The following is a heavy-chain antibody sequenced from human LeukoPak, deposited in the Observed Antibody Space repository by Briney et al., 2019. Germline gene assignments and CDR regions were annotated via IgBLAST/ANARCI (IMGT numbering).Heavy chain of an antibody. CDR2: ISGSGGST. D-gene: IGHD3-22*01. Sequence: GGSLRLSCAASGFTFSSYAMSWVRQAPGKGLEWVSAISGSGGSTYYADSVKGRFTISRDNSKNTLYLQMNSLRAEDTAVYYCAKVDTLIVVVVTHDAFDIWGQGTMVTVSS. CDR3: AKVDTLIVVVVTHDAFDI. J-gene: IGHJ3*02. CDR1: GFTFSSYA. V-gene: IGHV3-23*01.